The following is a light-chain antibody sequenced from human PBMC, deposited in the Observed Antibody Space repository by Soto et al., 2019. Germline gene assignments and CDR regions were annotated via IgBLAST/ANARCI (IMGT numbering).Light chain of an antibody. CDR1: QSVGTN. Sequence: ETVMTQSPATLSVSPGERATLSCRASQSVGTNLAWYQQKRGQPPRLLIFGAYARVADIPARFSGSGSGTEFTLTISSLQSEDFAVYYCQQYNNWPPITFGQGRRLEIK. CDR3: QQYNNWPPIT. J-gene: IGKJ5*01. V-gene: IGKV3-15*01. CDR2: GAY.